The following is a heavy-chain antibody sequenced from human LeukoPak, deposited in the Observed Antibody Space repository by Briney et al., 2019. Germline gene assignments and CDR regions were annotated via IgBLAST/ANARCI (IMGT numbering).Heavy chain of an antibody. J-gene: IGHJ4*02. CDR2: ISASGDRT. D-gene: IGHD2-2*01. CDR1: RFTFSTYA. CDR3: AKLETRGYQGNEY. V-gene: IGHV3-23*01. Sequence: SGGSLRLSCAASRFTFSTYAMSWVRQAPGKGLEWVSGISASGDRTYYADSVKGRFTISRDNSKNTLYLQMNSLRPEDTAVYYCAKLETRGYQGNEYWGQGTLVTVSS.